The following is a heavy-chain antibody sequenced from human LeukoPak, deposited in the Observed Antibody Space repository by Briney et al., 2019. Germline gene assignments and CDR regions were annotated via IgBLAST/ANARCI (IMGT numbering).Heavy chain of an antibody. D-gene: IGHD1-26*01. J-gene: IGHJ6*03. Sequence: AASVKVSCKASGYTFTGYYMHWVRQAPGQGLEWMGWINPNSGGTNYARKFQGRVTMTRDTSISTAYMELSRLRSDDTAVYYCASGRGRYYYYYMDVWGRGTTVTVSS. CDR1: GYTFTGYY. V-gene: IGHV1-2*02. CDR3: ASGRGRYYYYYMDV. CDR2: INPNSGGT.